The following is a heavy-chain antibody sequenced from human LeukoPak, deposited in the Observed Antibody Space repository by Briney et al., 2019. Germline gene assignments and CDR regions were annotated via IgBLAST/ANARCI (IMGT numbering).Heavy chain of an antibody. Sequence: SETLSLTCTVSGGSISSGGYYWSWIRQHPGKGLEWIGYIYYSGSTYYNPSLKSRVAISVDTSKNQFSLKLSSVTAADTAVYYCARAPHLWYSSSWYFDYWGQGTLVTVSS. CDR3: ARAPHLWYSSSWYFDY. J-gene: IGHJ4*02. CDR2: IYYSGST. CDR1: GGSISSGGYY. D-gene: IGHD6-13*01. V-gene: IGHV4-31*03.